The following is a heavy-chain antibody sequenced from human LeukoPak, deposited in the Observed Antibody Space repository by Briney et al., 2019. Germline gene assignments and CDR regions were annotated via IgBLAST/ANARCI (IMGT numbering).Heavy chain of an antibody. Sequence: GGSLRVSCAASGFTFSSHWMHWVRQVPGKGLVWVSRMNSDGSITSYADSVKGRFTISRDNAKNMLYLQMNSLRAEDTAVYYCARGTVFWRGVDYWGQGVPVTVSS. V-gene: IGHV3-74*01. D-gene: IGHD3-3*01. J-gene: IGHJ4*02. CDR2: MNSDGSIT. CDR1: GFTFSSHW. CDR3: ARGTVFWRGVDY.